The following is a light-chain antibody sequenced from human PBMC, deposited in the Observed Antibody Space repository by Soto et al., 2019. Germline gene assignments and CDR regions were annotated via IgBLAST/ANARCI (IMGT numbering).Light chain of an antibody. V-gene: IGLV2-14*01. J-gene: IGLJ1*01. CDR2: EVS. CDR1: NSDVGGYDY. Sequence: LTQPASVSGSPGQSITISCTGTNSDVGGYDYVSWYQQHPGKAPKLIIYEVSNRPSGVSNRFSGSKSGNTASLTISGLQAEDEADYHCSSYTSRTTLYVFGTGTKVTVL. CDR3: SSYTSRTTLYV.